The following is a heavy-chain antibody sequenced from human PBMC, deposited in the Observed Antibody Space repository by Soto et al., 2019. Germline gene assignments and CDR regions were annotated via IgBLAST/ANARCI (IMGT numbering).Heavy chain of an antibody. CDR2: IYSSGGA. D-gene: IGHD2-15*01. Sequence: SETLSLTCTVSGGSISSYYCIFIRHSAGKGLEWIGRIYSSGGADYNPSLKSRVTMSVDTSKNQFSLMLSSVTAADTAVYYCVRDCSAGSCYFLFDYWGQGTLVTVSS. V-gene: IGHV4-4*07. CDR3: VRDCSAGSCYFLFDY. J-gene: IGHJ4*02. CDR1: GGSISSYY.